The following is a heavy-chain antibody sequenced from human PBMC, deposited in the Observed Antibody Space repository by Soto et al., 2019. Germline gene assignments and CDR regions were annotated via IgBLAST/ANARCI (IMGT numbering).Heavy chain of an antibody. CDR3: ANDLAGAAPPYYMSGLDV. CDR1: GFTFSSGG. D-gene: IGHD6-13*01. CDR2: ISYDGSNQ. Sequence: WGSLRRSCAASGFTFSSGGRHWVCVAPGKGLEWVAVISYDGSNQYYADYVKRRFTISGDHTENTLFLPMNSLRAMDTGVYYCANDLAGAAPPYYMSGLDVWGQETTVNVSS. V-gene: IGHV3-30*18. J-gene: IGHJ6*01.